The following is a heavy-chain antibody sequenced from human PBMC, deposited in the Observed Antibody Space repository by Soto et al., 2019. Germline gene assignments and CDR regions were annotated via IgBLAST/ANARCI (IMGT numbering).Heavy chain of an antibody. CDR3: ARDPGFWSGYYTGLVEDDMDV. Sequence: SETLSLTCTVSGGSISSGGYYWSWIRQHPGKGLEWIGYIYYSGSTYYNPSLKSRVTISVDTSKNQFSLKLSSVTAADTAVYYCARDPGFWSGYYTGLVEDDMDVWGQGTTVTVSS. D-gene: IGHD3-3*01. CDR1: GGSISSGGYY. CDR2: IYYSGST. V-gene: IGHV4-31*03. J-gene: IGHJ6*02.